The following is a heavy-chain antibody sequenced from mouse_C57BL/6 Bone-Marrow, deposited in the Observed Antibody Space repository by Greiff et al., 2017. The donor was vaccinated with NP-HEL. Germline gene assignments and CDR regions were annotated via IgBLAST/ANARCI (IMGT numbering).Heavy chain of an antibody. V-gene: IGHV1-4*01. D-gene: IGHD1-1*01. CDR2: INPSSGYT. CDR1: GYTFTSYS. Sequence: QVQLQQSGAELARPGASVKMSCKASGYTFTSYSMHWVKQRPGQGLEWIGYINPSSGYTKYNQKFKDKATLTADKSSSTAYMQLSSLTSEDSAVYYCASSCSSPYWYFDDWGTGTTVTVSS. J-gene: IGHJ1*03. CDR3: ASSCSSPYWYFDD.